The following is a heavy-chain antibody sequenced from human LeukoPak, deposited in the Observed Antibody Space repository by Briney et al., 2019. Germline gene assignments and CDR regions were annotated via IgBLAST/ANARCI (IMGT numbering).Heavy chain of an antibody. Sequence: ASVKVSCKASGYTFTSYGISWVRQAPGQGLEWMGWISAYNGNTNYAQKLQGRVTMTTDTSTSTAYMELRSLRSDDTAVYYCARDQPITIFGVVRGLDYWGQGTLVTVSS. CDR1: GYTFTSYG. CDR3: ARDQPITIFGVVRGLDY. V-gene: IGHV1-18*01. CDR2: ISAYNGNT. J-gene: IGHJ4*02. D-gene: IGHD3-3*01.